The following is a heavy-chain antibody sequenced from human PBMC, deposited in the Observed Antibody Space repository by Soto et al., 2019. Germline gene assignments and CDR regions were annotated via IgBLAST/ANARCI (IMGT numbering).Heavy chain of an antibody. CDR2: IYSGGRT. D-gene: IGHD3-10*01. CDR1: GFTVSGNY. Sequence: PGGSLRLSCAASGFTVSGNYMTWVRQAPGKGLEWVSVIYSGGRTDYADSVKGRFTISRDNPKNTLYLQMNSLRADDTAVYYCARGSYGSGPLDYWGQGTLVTV. V-gene: IGHV3-66*01. CDR3: ARGSYGSGPLDY. J-gene: IGHJ4*02.